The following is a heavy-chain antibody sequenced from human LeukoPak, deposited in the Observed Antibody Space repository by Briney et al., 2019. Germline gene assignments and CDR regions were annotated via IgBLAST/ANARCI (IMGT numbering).Heavy chain of an antibody. D-gene: IGHD3-22*01. CDR1: GLTFSNYA. J-gene: IGHJ4*02. CDR2: ISDSGGRT. Sequence: PGGSLRLSCAASGLTFSNYAMSWVRQAPGKGLEWVSGISDSGGRTNYADSVKGRFTISRDNPKNTLYLQMNSLRAEDTAVYFCAKRGVVIRVILVGFHKEAYYFDSWGQGALVTVSS. V-gene: IGHV3-23*01. CDR3: AKRGVVIRVILVGFHKEAYYFDS.